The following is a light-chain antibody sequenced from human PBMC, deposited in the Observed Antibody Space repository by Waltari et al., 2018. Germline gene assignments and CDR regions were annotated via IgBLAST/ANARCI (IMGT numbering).Light chain of an antibody. Sequence: QSALTQPASVSGSPGQSITISCTGTNSDVGAYNYVSWYQQHPGKAPKLMIYDVTKRPSGVPDRFSGSKSGNTASLTVSGLQAEDEADYYCCSFAGSNNYVFGTGTKVTVL. CDR2: DVT. J-gene: IGLJ1*01. CDR3: CSFAGSNNYV. V-gene: IGLV2-8*01. CDR1: NSDVGAYNY.